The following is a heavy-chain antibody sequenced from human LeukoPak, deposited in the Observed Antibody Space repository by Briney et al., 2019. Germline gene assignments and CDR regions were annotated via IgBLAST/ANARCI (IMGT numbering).Heavy chain of an antibody. CDR2: LNLDGSTT. CDR3: ARESSGSYWG. V-gene: IGHV3-74*01. Sequence: GGSLRLSCVASGFIFSKHWMHWVRQAPGKGLVWVSRLNLDGSTTSYADSVKGRFTISRDNAKNTLYLQMNSLRVDDTGVYYCARESSGSYWGWGQGTLVTVSS. D-gene: IGHD3-10*01. CDR1: GFIFSKHW. J-gene: IGHJ4*02.